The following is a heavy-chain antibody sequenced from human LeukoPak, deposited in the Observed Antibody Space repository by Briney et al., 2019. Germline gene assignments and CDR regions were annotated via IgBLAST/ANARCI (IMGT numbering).Heavy chain of an antibody. J-gene: IGHJ4*02. V-gene: IGHV4-34*01. Sequence: PSETLSLTCAVYGGSFSGYYWSWIRQPPGKGLEWIGEINHSGSTNYNPSLKSRVTISVDTSKNQFSLKLSSVTAADTAVYYCARGYGYSSSPGPHYFDYWGQGTLVTVSS. CDR1: GGSFSGYY. CDR2: INHSGST. D-gene: IGHD6-6*01. CDR3: ARGYGYSSSPGPHYFDY.